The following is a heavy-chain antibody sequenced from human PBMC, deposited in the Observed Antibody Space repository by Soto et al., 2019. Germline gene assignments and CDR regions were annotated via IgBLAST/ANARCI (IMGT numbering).Heavy chain of an antibody. D-gene: IGHD1-20*01. Sequence: QVQLQESGPGLVKPSGTLSLNRKVSGDSISSSEWWSWVRQPPGKGLEWIAEIHHSGPTNYNPSLQSRVTITVDKSKNQISLRLSTVTAADTAVYYCARGGITAVRNYYFDHWGQGTLVTVSS. J-gene: IGHJ4*02. V-gene: IGHV4-4*02. CDR1: GDSISSSEW. CDR3: ARGGITAVRNYYFDH. CDR2: IHHSGPT.